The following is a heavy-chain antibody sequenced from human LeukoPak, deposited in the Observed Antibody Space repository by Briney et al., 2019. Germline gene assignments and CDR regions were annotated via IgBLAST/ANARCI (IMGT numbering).Heavy chain of an antibody. J-gene: IGHJ4*02. CDR1: GFGFTVSNNY. Sequence: GGSLRLSCAASGFGFTVSNNYMNWVRQAPGKGLEWVSVIYDGGSTYYADSVKGRFTISRDNSKNTLYLQMNSLRTEDTAVYYCAVDWNGDYCFEYWGQGILVTVSS. CDR2: IYDGGST. D-gene: IGHD4-17*01. CDR3: AVDWNGDYCFEY. V-gene: IGHV3-66*02.